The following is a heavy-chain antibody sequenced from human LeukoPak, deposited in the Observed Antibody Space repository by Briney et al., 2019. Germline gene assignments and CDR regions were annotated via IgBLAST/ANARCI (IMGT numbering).Heavy chain of an antibody. Sequence: ASVKVSCKSSGYTFTHYYIHWVRQAPGQGLEWLGMIVPSSGSTSYGQQFLGRVTMTRDTSTTTVHMELSGLRSDDTAVYYCARGPGGSPDADYWGQGTLVTVSS. CDR1: GYTFTHYY. CDR3: ARGPGGSPDADY. V-gene: IGHV1-46*01. CDR2: IVPSSGST. D-gene: IGHD3-10*01. J-gene: IGHJ4*02.